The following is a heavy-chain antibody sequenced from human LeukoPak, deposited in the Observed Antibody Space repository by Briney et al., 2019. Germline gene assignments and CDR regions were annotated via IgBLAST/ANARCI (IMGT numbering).Heavy chain of an antibody. Sequence: GGSLTLSCAGSGFTFSRLGMQWVRQAPGKGLEWVAVIHNDGTQGQYADSVKGRFTIPKDNFQNTLYLQMNDLRDDDTAVYYCAKEGAEFRGYLDVWGKGTTVTVSS. V-gene: IGHV3-30*02. D-gene: IGHD3-16*01. CDR2: IHNDGTQG. CDR3: AKEGAEFRGYLDV. CDR1: GFTFSRLG. J-gene: IGHJ6*03.